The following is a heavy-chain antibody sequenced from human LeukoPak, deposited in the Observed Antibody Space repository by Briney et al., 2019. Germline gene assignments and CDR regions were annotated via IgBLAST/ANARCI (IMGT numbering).Heavy chain of an antibody. CDR2: IYYSGST. J-gene: IGHJ4*02. CDR3: AGGYYDSSGYYGFDY. V-gene: IGHV4-31*03. D-gene: IGHD3-22*01. Sequence: SQTLSLTCTVSGGSISSGGYYWSWIRQHPGKGLEWIGYIYYSGSTYYNPSLKSRVTISVDTSKNQFSLKLSSMTAADTAVYYCAGGYYDSSGYYGFDYWGQGTLATVSS. CDR1: GGSISSGGYY.